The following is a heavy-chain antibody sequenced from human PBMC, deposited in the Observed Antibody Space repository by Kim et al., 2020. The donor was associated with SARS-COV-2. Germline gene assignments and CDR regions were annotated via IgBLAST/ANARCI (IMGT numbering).Heavy chain of an antibody. CDR3: ANVVTGELLLGRPDAFDI. Sequence: GGSLRLSCAASGFTFSSYAMSWVRQAPGKGLEWVSAISGSGGSTYYADSVKGRFTISRDNSKNTLYLQMNSLRAEDTAVYYCANVVTGELLLGRPDAFDIWGQGTMVTVSS. V-gene: IGHV3-23*01. CDR2: ISGSGGST. CDR1: GFTFSSYA. J-gene: IGHJ3*02. D-gene: IGHD1-26*01.